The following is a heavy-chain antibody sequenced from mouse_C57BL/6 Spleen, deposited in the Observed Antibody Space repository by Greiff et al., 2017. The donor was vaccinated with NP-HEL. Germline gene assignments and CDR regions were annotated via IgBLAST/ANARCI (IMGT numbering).Heavy chain of an antibody. J-gene: IGHJ3*01. CDR3: ARAGVTGTMAY. Sequence: DVHLVESGGGLVKPGGSLKLSCAASGFTFSDYGMHWVRQAPEKGLEWVAYISSGSSTIYYADTVKGRFTISRDNAKNTLFLQMTSLRSEDTAMYYCARAGVTGTMAYWGQGTLVTVSA. V-gene: IGHV5-17*01. D-gene: IGHD4-1*01. CDR2: ISSGSSTI. CDR1: GFTFSDYG.